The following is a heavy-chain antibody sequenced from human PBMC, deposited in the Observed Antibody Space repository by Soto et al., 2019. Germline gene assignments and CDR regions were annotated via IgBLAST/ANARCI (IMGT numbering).Heavy chain of an antibody. V-gene: IGHV1-2*04. J-gene: IGHJ4*02. CDR3: ARGPPGIAVAGTHFDY. Sequence: GASVKVSCKASGYTFTGYYMHWVRQAPGQGLEWMGWINPNSGGTNYAQKFQGWVTMTRDTSISTAYMELSRLRSDDTAVYYCARGPPGIAVAGTHFDYWGQGTLVTVSS. D-gene: IGHD6-19*01. CDR2: INPNSGGT. CDR1: GYTFTGYY.